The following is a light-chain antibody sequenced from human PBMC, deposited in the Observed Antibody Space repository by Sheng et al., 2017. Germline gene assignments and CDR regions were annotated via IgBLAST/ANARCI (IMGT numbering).Light chain of an antibody. Sequence: SSELSQPPSMSVAPGQTARITCSGDHLVNQYIYWYQQKTGQAPVLLIFRDIERPSEIPERFSGSRTGTTVTLTISGVEAEDEAVYHCQSTDKTGTFPIFGGGTTVTVL. V-gene: IGLV3-25*03. J-gene: IGLJ2*01. CDR1: HLVNQY. CDR3: QSTDKTGTFPI. CDR2: RDI.